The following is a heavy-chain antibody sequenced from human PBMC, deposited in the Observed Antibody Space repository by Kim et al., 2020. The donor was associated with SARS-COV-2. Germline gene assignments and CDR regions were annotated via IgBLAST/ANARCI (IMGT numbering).Heavy chain of an antibody. CDR3: ARHLNYDSSVLNWFDP. Sequence: SETLSLTCTVSGGSISSSSYYWGWIRQPPGKGLEWIGSIYYSGSTYYNPSLKSRVTISVDTSKNQFSLKLSSVTAADTAVYYCARHLNYDSSVLNWFDPWGQGTLVTVSS. CDR2: IYYSGST. V-gene: IGHV4-39*01. J-gene: IGHJ5*02. D-gene: IGHD3-22*01. CDR1: GGSISSSSYY.